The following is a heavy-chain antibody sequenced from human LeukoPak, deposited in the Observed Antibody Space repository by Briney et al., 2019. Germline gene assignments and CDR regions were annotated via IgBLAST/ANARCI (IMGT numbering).Heavy chain of an antibody. CDR1: GASISSSD. J-gene: IGHJ3*02. Sequence: PSETLSLTCVISGASISSSDWWSWVRQSPGKGLEWVGRIRSKANSYATAYAASVKGRFTISRDDSKNTAYLQMNSLKTEDTAVYYCHVDTAMGRGFFDIWGQGTMVTVSS. D-gene: IGHD5-18*01. CDR2: IRSKANSYAT. CDR3: HVDTAMGRGFFDI. V-gene: IGHV3-73*01.